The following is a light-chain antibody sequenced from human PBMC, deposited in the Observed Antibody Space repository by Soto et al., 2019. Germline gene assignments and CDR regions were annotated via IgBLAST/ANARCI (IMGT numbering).Light chain of an antibody. V-gene: IGKV1-9*01. J-gene: IGKJ5*01. CDR3: QQRKSYPIT. CDR1: QDINTY. Sequence: DIPLTQSPSFLSASVGDRVTITCRARQDINTYLAWYQQKPGKAPKLLIFAASTLQNGVPSRFSGSGSGTEFTVTITSLQPEDFATYYCQQRKSYPITFGQGTRLEIK. CDR2: AAS.